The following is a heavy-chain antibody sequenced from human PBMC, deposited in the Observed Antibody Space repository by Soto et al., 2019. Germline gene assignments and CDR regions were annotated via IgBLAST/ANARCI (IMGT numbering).Heavy chain of an antibody. CDR3: AKGLGGAAVAGLN. CDR1: GFTFSSYG. Sequence: QVQLVESGGGVVQPGRSLRHSCAASGFTFSSYGMHWVRQAPGKGLEWVAVISYDGSNKYYADSVKGRFTISRDNSKNTLYLQMNSLRAEDTAVYYCAKGLGGAAVAGLNWGQGTLVTVSS. J-gene: IGHJ4*02. D-gene: IGHD6-19*01. CDR2: ISYDGSNK. V-gene: IGHV3-30*18.